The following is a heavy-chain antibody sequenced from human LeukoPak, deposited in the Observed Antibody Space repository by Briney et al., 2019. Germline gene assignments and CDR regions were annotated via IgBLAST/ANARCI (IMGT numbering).Heavy chain of an antibody. J-gene: IGHJ5*02. CDR2: INHSGST. V-gene: IGHV4-34*01. Sequence: SETLSLTCAVYGGYFSGYYWSCIRQPPGKGLEWIGEINHSGSTNYNPSLKSRVTISVDTSKNQFSLKLSSGAAADTAVYYCARGGRIVGATRHWFDPWGQGTLVTVSS. CDR1: GGYFSGYY. CDR3: ARGGRIVGATRHWFDP. D-gene: IGHD1-26*01.